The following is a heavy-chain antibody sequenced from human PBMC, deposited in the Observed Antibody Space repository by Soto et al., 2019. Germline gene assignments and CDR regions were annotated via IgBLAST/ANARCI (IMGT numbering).Heavy chain of an antibody. CDR1: GYTFTSYG. J-gene: IGHJ4*02. CDR2: ISAYNGNT. D-gene: IGHD3-3*01. Sequence: ASVKVSCKAPGYTFTSYGINWVRQAPGQGLEWMGWISAYNGNTIYAQKLQGRVTMTTDTSTSTAYMELRSLRSDDTAVYYCATTTILGVGNIDYWGQGTLVTVSS. CDR3: ATTTILGVGNIDY. V-gene: IGHV1-18*04.